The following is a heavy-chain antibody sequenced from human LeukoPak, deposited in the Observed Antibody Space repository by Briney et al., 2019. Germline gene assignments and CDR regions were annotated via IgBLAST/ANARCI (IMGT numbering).Heavy chain of an antibody. CDR1: GFTFSSYS. CDR3: ARDRRWDGYVRPPNAPNDY. J-gene: IGHJ4*02. Sequence: GGSLRLSCAASGFTFSSYSMNCVRQAPGKGLEWVSSISSSSSYIYYADSVKGRFTISRDNAKNSLYLQMNSLRAEDTAVYYCARDRRWDGYVRPPNAPNDYWGQGTLVTVSS. D-gene: IGHD5-18*01. V-gene: IGHV3-21*01. CDR2: ISSSSSYI.